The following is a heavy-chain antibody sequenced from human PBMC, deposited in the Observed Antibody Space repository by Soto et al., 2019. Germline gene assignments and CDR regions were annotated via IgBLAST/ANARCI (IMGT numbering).Heavy chain of an antibody. CDR3: ARRLSRGWYPISYYYGMAV. V-gene: IGHV1-18*04. CDR2: ISAYNGNT. J-gene: IGHJ6*02. D-gene: IGHD6-19*01. CDR1: GYTFTSYG. Sequence: ASVKVSCKASGYTFTSYGISWVRQAPGQGLEWMGWISAYNGNTNYAQKLQGRVTMTTDTSTSTAYMELRSLRSDDTAVYYGARRLSRGWYPISYYYGMAVWGQWTTVTVS.